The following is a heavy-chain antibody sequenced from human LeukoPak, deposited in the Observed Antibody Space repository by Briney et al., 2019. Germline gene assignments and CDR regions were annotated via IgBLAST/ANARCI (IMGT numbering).Heavy chain of an antibody. Sequence: GESLKISCKGSGYSFTTYWIGWVRQMPGKGLEWMGIIYPGDSDARYGPSFQGQVTISVDKSINTAYLQWSSLKASDTAMYYCARQIMFGGVEFDPWGQGTLVTVSS. D-gene: IGHD3-16*01. CDR2: IYPGDSDA. CDR3: ARQIMFGGVEFDP. J-gene: IGHJ5*02. CDR1: GYSFTTYW. V-gene: IGHV5-51*01.